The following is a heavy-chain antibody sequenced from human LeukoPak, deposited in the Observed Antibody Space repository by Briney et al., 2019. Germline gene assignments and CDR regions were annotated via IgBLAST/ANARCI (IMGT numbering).Heavy chain of an antibody. Sequence: ASVKVSCKVSGHTSTAYYMHWVRQAPGQGLEWMGWINPNSGRTSYAQKFQGRATMTRDTSISTAYMELSRLGSDETAVYYCARGGTDMVRDAFDIWGQGTMVTVSS. J-gene: IGHJ3*02. CDR3: ARGGTDMVRDAFDI. CDR2: INPNSGRT. D-gene: IGHD3-10*01. CDR1: GHTSTAYY. V-gene: IGHV1-2*02.